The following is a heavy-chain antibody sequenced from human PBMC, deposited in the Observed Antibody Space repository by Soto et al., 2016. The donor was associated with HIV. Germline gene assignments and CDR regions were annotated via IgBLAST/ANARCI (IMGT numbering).Heavy chain of an antibody. CDR2: ISYDGSNV. Sequence: VQLVESGGGVVQPGRSLRLSCAASGFTFSTYAMHWVRQAPGKGLEWVAVISYDGSNVFYADSVKGRFTVSRDNSKNTLFLQMISLRPEDTAVYYCARGSFYDYFDCLPYYYYGLTSGARDHGHRLL. CDR3: ARGSFYDYFDCLPYYYYGLTS. CDR1: GFTFSTYA. D-gene: IGHD3-9*01. J-gene: IGHJ6*01. V-gene: IGHV3-30*04.